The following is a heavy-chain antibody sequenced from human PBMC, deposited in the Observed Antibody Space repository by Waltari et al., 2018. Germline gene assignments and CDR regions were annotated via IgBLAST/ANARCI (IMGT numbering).Heavy chain of an antibody. Sequence: EVHLLESGGGLAQPGGSLSLSCAAAGFNFLPFDMSWVSQAPGKGLEWVSGISDSGVITKYADSVKGRFTVSRDNSKNTVFLQLNSLRAEDTAIYYCARHLYSIDYLELGNWGQGTLVTVSS. CDR3: ARHLYSIDYLELGN. J-gene: IGHJ4*02. CDR2: ISDSGVIT. V-gene: IGHV3-23*01. CDR1: GFNFLPFD. D-gene: IGHD3-22*01.